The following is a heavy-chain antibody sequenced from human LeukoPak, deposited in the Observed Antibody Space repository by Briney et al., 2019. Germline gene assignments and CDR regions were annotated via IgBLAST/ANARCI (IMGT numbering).Heavy chain of an antibody. CDR1: GFTFSSYG. CDR3: AKSAGSWSRDY. CDR2: ISYDGSNK. D-gene: IGHD6-13*01. V-gene: IGHV3-30*18. Sequence: AGGSLRLSCAASGFTFSSYGMHWVRQAPGKGLEWVAVISYDGSNKYYADSVKGRFTISRDNSKNTLYLQMNSLRAEDTAVCYCAKSAGSWSRDYWGQGTLVTVSS. J-gene: IGHJ4*02.